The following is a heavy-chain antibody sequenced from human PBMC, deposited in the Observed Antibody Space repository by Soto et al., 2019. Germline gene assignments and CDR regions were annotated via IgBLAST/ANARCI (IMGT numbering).Heavy chain of an antibody. CDR2: ISGSGGST. V-gene: IGHV3-23*01. CDR1: GFTFSSYA. D-gene: IGHD4-17*01. CDR3: AKIQGSWIFDYESDYYGMDV. Sequence: GGSLRLSCAASGFTFSSYAMSWVRQAPGKGLEWVSAISGSGGSTYYADSVKGRFTISRDNSKNTLYLQMNSLRAEDTAVYYCAKIQGSWIFDYESDYYGMDVWGQGTTVTVSS. J-gene: IGHJ6*02.